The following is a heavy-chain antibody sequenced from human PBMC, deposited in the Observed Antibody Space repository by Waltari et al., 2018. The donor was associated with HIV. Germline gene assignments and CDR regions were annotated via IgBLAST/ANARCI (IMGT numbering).Heavy chain of an antibody. J-gene: IGHJ4*02. CDR3: AREGYDDILTGFDY. CDR1: GGSFSGYY. CDR2: INHSGST. Sequence: QVQLQQWGAGLLKPSETLSLTCAVYGGSFSGYYWSWIRQPPGKGLEWIGEINHSGSTNYNPSLKSRVTISVDTSKNQFSLKLSSVTAADTAVYYCAREGYDDILTGFDYWGQGTLVTVSS. D-gene: IGHD3-9*01. V-gene: IGHV4-34*01.